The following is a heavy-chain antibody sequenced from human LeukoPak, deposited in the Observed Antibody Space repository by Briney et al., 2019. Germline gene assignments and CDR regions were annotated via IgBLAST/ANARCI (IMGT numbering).Heavy chain of an antibody. J-gene: IGHJ3*02. Sequence: GSLRLSCAASGFTFSSYWMSWVRQAPGKGLEWVANIKQDGSEKYYVDSVKGRFTISRDNAKNSLYLQMNSLRAEDTAAYYCARAHYDYVWGSYRYSPDAFDIWGQGTMVTVSS. CDR3: ARAHYDYVWGSYRYSPDAFDI. D-gene: IGHD3-16*02. CDR1: GFTFSSYW. CDR2: IKQDGSEK. V-gene: IGHV3-7*01.